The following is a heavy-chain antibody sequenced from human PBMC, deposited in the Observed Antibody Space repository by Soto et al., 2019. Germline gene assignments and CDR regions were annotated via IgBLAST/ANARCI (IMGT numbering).Heavy chain of an antibody. CDR1: GFTFIDYS. CDR3: ARIGDSSSSFDY. V-gene: IGHV3-21*01. J-gene: IGHJ4*02. Sequence: GSLRLSCAASGFTFIDYSINWVRQSPGKGLEWVSSLVTSSSYRYYADSVKGRFTTSRDNAKNSLYLKMNSMRAEDTAVYYCARIGDSSSSFDYWGQGTLVTVSS. D-gene: IGHD6-6*01. CDR2: LVTSSSYR.